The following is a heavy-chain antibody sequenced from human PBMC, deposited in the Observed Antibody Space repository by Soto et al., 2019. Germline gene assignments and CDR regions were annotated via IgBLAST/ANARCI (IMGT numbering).Heavy chain of an antibody. CDR1: GFTFSSYA. J-gene: IGHJ4*02. D-gene: IGHD2-15*01. Sequence: QVQLVESGGGVVQPGRSLRLSCAASGFTFSSYAMHWVRQAPGKGLEWVAVMSYDGSNKYYADSVKGRFTISRDNSKNXXYLKMNSLRAEDTAVYYCARFKGCSGGSCYPYFDYWGQGTLVTVSS. CDR2: MSYDGSNK. V-gene: IGHV3-30-3*01. CDR3: ARFKGCSGGSCYPYFDY.